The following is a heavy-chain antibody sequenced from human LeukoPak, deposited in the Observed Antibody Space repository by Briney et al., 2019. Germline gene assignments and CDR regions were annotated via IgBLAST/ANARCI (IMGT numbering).Heavy chain of an antibody. D-gene: IGHD6-19*01. V-gene: IGHV3-21*01. CDR3: TRDGESSGWYSAC. CDR2: INSSGAYI. Sequence: GGSLRLSCAASGFTFSSYSMNWVRQAPGKGLQWVSSINSSGAYIFYADSVQGRFTISRDNAKNSLYLQMNSLRAEDTAVYYCTRDGESSGWYSACWGQGTLVTVSS. CDR1: GFTFSSYS. J-gene: IGHJ4*02.